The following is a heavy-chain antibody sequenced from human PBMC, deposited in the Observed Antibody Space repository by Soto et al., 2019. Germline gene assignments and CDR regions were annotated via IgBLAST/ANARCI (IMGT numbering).Heavy chain of an antibody. CDR1: GGTFGSYA. Sequence: QVQLVQSGAEVKKPGSSVKVSCKASGGTFGSYAISWVRQAPGQGLEWMGGIIPITATANYAQKFQSRVTITADESTSTAAMQLSSLRSEDTAVYYCARSQGSSTSLEIYYYYYYGMDVWGQGTTVTVSS. D-gene: IGHD2-2*01. CDR3: ARSQGSSTSLEIYYYYYYGMDV. V-gene: IGHV1-69*01. CDR2: IIPITATA. J-gene: IGHJ6*02.